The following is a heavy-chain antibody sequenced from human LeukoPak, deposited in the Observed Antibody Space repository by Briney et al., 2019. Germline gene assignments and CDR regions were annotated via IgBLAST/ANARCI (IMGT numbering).Heavy chain of an antibody. CDR2: ISSNGGST. J-gene: IGHJ4*02. D-gene: IGHD2-21*02. V-gene: IGHV3-64*01. Sequence: GGSLRLSCAASGFTFSSYAMNWVRQAPGKGLEYVSAISSNGGSTYYANSVKGRFTISRDNSKNTLYLQMGSLRAEDMAVYYCARGLAYCGGDCYQDTAYYFDYWGQGTLVTVSS. CDR1: GFTFSSYA. CDR3: ARGLAYCGGDCYQDTAYYFDY.